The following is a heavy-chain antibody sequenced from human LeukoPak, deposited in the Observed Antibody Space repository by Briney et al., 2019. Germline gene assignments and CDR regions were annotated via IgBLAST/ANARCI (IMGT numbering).Heavy chain of an antibody. CDR1: GFTFNNYG. D-gene: IGHD3-10*01. CDR3: AKDSAFYYIDV. J-gene: IGHJ6*03. Sequence: GGFLRLSCAASGFTFNNYGMHWVRQAPGKGLEWVAFIRYNGNNQYYADSVKGRFTISRDNSKNTLYLQMNSLKGDDTAVYYCAKDSAFYYIDVWGKGTTVTISS. CDR2: IRYNGNNQ. V-gene: IGHV3-30*02.